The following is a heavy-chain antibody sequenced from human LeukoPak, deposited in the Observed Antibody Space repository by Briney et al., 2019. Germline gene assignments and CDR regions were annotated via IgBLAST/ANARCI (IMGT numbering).Heavy chain of an antibody. CDR1: GGXFSSXX. J-gene: IGHJ4*02. V-gene: IGHV1-69*13. CDR3: AREYSSSSY. CDR2: IIPIFGTA. Sequence: SVKVSCKASGGXFSSXXXXWVRQAPGQGXEWMGGIIPIFGTANYAQKFQGRVTITADESTSTAYMELSSLRSEDPAVYYCAREYSSSSYWGQGTLVTVSS. D-gene: IGHD6-6*01.